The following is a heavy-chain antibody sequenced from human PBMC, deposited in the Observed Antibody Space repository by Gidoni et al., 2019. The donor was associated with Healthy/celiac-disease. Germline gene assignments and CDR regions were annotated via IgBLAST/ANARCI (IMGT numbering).Heavy chain of an antibody. CDR1: GFTFSRYS. CDR2: ISSSSSYI. V-gene: IGHV3-21*01. CDR3: ARDLLSSGWYGEYYYYGMDV. D-gene: IGHD6-19*01. Sequence: EVQLVESGGGLVKPGGSLRLSCAASGFTFSRYSMNWVRQAPGKGLEWVSSISSSSSYIYYADSVKGRFTISRDNAKNSLYLQMNSLRAEDTAVYYCARDLLSSGWYGEYYYYGMDVWGQGTTVTVSS. J-gene: IGHJ6*02.